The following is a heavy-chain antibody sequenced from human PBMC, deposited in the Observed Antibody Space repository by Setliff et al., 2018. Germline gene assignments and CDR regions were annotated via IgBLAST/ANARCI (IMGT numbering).Heavy chain of an antibody. J-gene: IGHJ1*01. CDR3: SRLVRYCTTTTCQTLSGGEH. CDR1: GYTFTKYG. Sequence: GASVKVSCKASGYTFTKYGITWVRQAPGQGLEWMGYINTYNGDTYYAQKLQGRVTMTTDTSTSTAYMELRSLTPDDTAVYYCSRLVRYCTTTTCQTLSGGEHWGPGTLVTVSS. CDR2: INTYNGDT. D-gene: IGHD2-8*01. V-gene: IGHV1-18*01.